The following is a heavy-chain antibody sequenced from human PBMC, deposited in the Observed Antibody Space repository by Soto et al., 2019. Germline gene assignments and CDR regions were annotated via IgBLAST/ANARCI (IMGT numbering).Heavy chain of an antibody. CDR2: MNPNSGNT. Sequence: ASVKVSCKATGYTFTSYDINWVRQATGQGLEWMGWMNPNSGNTGYAQKFQGRVTMTRNTSISTAYMELSSLRSEDTDVYYCARDSGSYYYYFDYWGQGTLVTVSS. CDR1: GYTFTSYD. D-gene: IGHD1-26*01. J-gene: IGHJ4*02. V-gene: IGHV1-8*01. CDR3: ARDSGSYYYYFDY.